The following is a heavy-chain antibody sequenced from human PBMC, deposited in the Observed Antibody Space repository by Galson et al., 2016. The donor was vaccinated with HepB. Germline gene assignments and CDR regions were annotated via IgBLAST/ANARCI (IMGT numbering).Heavy chain of an antibody. J-gene: IGHJ3*02. Sequence: SLRLSCAASGFTFSSHWMHWVRQAPGKGLVWVSRINTDGSSTSYADSVKGRFTISRDNAKNTLYLQMNSLRAEDTAVYYCARWTFCSGDSCYSPAFDMWGQGTMVTVSS. CDR2: INTDGSST. D-gene: IGHD2-15*01. V-gene: IGHV3-74*01. CDR3: ARWTFCSGDSCYSPAFDM. CDR1: GFTFSSHW.